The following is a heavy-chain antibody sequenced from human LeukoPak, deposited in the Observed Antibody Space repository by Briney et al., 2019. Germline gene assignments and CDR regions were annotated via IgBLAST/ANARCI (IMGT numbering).Heavy chain of an antibody. Sequence: SVKVSCKASGGTFSSYAVSWVRQAPGQGLEWMGGIIPIFGTANYAQKFQGRVTITTDESTSTAYMELSSLRSEDTAVYYCARLRSLEWSPLDYWGQGTLVTVSS. CDR3: ARLRSLEWSPLDY. V-gene: IGHV1-69*05. CDR2: IIPIFGTA. J-gene: IGHJ4*02. CDR1: GGTFSSYA. D-gene: IGHD3-3*01.